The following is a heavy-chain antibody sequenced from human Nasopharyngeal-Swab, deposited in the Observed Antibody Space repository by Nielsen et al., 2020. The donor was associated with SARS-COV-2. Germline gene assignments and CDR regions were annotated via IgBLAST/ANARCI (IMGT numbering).Heavy chain of an antibody. V-gene: IGHV3-30*18. CDR1: GFTFNNFG. Sequence: GGSLRLSCAASGFTFNNFGMHWVRQAPGKGLEWVAFISYEGSIRNSADSVKGRFSVSRDSSKSTVYLQMNSLRPDDTAVYFCAKSMAYFHPSGTYNLDFWGQGTLVTVSS. CDR2: ISYEGSIR. CDR3: AKSMAYFHPSGTYNLDF. J-gene: IGHJ4*02. D-gene: IGHD2-21*01.